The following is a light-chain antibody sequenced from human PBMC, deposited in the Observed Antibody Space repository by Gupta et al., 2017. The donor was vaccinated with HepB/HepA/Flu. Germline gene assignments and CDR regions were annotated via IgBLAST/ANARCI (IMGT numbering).Light chain of an antibody. CDR1: SSDVGSYNR. CDR2: EVS. Sequence: QSALTQPPSVSGSPGPSVTISCTGTSSDVGSYNRVSWYQQPPGTAPKLMIYEVSNRPSGVPDRFSGSKSGNTASLTISGLQAEDEADYYCSSYTSSITHVVFGGGTKLTVL. CDR3: SSYTSSITHVV. V-gene: IGLV2-18*02. J-gene: IGLJ2*01.